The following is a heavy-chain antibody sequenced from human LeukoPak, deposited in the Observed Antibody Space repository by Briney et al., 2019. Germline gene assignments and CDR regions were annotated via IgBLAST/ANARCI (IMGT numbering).Heavy chain of an antibody. J-gene: IGHJ3*02. CDR3: ARDMEDIVVVVAVNAFDI. CDR1: GYSFTGYY. D-gene: IGHD2-15*01. Sequence: ASVKVSCKASGYSFTGYYMHWVRQAPGQGLEWMGWINPNSGGTNYAQKFQGRVTMTWDTSISTAYMDLSRLRSDDTAVYYCARDMEDIVVVVAVNAFDIWGQGTMVTVSS. V-gene: IGHV1-2*02. CDR2: INPNSGGT.